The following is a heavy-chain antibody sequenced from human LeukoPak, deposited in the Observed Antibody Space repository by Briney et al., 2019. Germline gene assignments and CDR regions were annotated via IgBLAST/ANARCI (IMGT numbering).Heavy chain of an antibody. V-gene: IGHV4-59*12. D-gene: IGHD3-9*01. CDR1: SGSISSYY. Sequence: PSETLSLTCTVSSGSISSYYWSWIRQPPGKGLEWIGYIYYSGSTNYNPSLKSRVTISVDTSKNQFSLKLSSVTAADTAVYYCARGVDILTGYYLFDYWGQGTLVTVSS. CDR2: IYYSGST. CDR3: ARGVDILTGYYLFDY. J-gene: IGHJ4*02.